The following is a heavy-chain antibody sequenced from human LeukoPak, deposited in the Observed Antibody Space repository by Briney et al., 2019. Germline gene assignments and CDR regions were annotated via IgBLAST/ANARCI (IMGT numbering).Heavy chain of an antibody. CDR2: TVSEIDGGTT. CDR1: GFSFSTYS. CDR3: TTDEDWNYARKDV. Sequence: GGSLRLSCAASGFSFSTYSMNWVRQAAGKGLEWVGQTVSEIDGGTTDYAAPVKGRFTISRDDSKSTLYLQMNSLKIEDTAVYYCTTDEDWNYARKDVWGQGATVIVSS. V-gene: IGHV3-15*04. J-gene: IGHJ6*02. D-gene: IGHD1-7*01.